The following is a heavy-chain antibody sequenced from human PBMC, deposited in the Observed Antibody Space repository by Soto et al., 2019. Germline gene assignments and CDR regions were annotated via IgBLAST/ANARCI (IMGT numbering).Heavy chain of an antibody. Sequence: RASVKVSCKASGYTFTSYGISWVRQAPGQGLGWMGWISAYNGNTNYAQKLQGRVTMTTDTSTSTAYMELRSLRSDDTAVYYCARGETMVRVVIITSYSFDYWGQGTLVTV. D-gene: IGHD3-10*01. J-gene: IGHJ4*02. CDR2: ISAYNGNT. V-gene: IGHV1-18*01. CDR1: GYTFTSYG. CDR3: ARGETMVRVVIITSYSFDY.